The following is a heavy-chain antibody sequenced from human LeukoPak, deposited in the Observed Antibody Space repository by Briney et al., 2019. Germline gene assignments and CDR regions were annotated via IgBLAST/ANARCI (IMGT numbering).Heavy chain of an antibody. Sequence: SETLSLTCTVSGGSISGSYWSWIREPPGKGLEWVGYIYYSGSTKYNPSLKSRVTISVDTSKNQFSLKVSSVTAADTAVYYCARERTAAGSNWFDPWGQGTLVTVPS. CDR2: IYYSGST. V-gene: IGHV4-59*01. CDR1: GGSISGSY. D-gene: IGHD6-13*01. CDR3: ARERTAAGSNWFDP. J-gene: IGHJ5*02.